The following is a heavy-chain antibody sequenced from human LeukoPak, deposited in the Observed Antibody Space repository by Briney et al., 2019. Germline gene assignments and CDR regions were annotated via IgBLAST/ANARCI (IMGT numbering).Heavy chain of an antibody. CDR2: IIPIFGTA. J-gene: IGHJ4*02. CDR1: GGTFSSYA. Sequence: SVKVSCKASGGTFSSYAISWVRQAPGQGLEWMGGIIPIFGTANYAQKFQGRVTITADESTSTAYMELSSLRSEDTAVYYCARGWYSSGWYNYYFDYWGQGTLVTVSS. V-gene: IGHV1-69*01. D-gene: IGHD6-19*01. CDR3: ARGWYSSGWYNYYFDY.